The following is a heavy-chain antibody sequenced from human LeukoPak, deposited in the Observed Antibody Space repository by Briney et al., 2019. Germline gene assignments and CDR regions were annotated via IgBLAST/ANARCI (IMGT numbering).Heavy chain of an antibody. CDR2: ISGYGGTT. J-gene: IGHJ3*02. V-gene: IGHV3-23*01. CDR1: GFTFSSYG. D-gene: IGHD4-11*01. Sequence: SGGSLRLSCVGSGFTFSSYGMTWDRQAPGKGLEWVSSISGYGGTTYYADSVKGRFIISRDNFKNTQYLQIKSLRAENTALYYXXKXQGXGXYIXDALDIXGQGTIVIVSS. CDR3: XKXQGXGXYIXDALDI.